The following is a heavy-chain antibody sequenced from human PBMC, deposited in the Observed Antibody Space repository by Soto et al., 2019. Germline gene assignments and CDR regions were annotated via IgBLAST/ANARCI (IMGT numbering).Heavy chain of an antibody. V-gene: IGHV1-18*01. J-gene: IGHJ4*02. CDR3: VSATSIAVAAKET. D-gene: IGHD6-19*01. CDR2: ISFYNGHT. CDR1: GDTVTKYG. Sequence: QVQLVQSGGEVKKPGASVKVSCKASGDTVTKYGISWVRQAPGQGLEWLRGISFYNGHTNYALKFQDRITFTTDTSTSTASMELRSLTSDDTAVYYCVSATSIAVAAKETWGQGTLVTVSS.